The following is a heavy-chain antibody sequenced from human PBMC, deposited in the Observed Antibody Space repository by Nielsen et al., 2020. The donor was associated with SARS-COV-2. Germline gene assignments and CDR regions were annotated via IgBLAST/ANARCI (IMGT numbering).Heavy chain of an antibody. D-gene: IGHD6-19*01. CDR2: INPNSGGT. V-gene: IGHV1-2*06. Sequence: ASVKVSCKASGYTFSGYYMHWVRQAPGQGLEWMGRINPNSGGTNYAQKLQGRVTMTTDTSTSTAYMELRSLRSDDTAVYYCARTIPVYSSGWLPDYWGQGTLVTVSS. J-gene: IGHJ4*02. CDR3: ARTIPVYSSGWLPDY. CDR1: GYTFSGYY.